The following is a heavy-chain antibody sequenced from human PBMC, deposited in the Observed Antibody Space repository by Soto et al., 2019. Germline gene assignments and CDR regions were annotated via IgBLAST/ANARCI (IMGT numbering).Heavy chain of an antibody. D-gene: IGHD6-13*01. CDR1: GFTFSSYA. J-gene: IGHJ6*02. CDR3: AKGSRGRGYSSSPDYYGMDV. CDR2: ISGSGGST. V-gene: IGHV3-23*01. Sequence: PGGSLRLSCAASGFTFSSYAMSWVRQAPGKGLEWVSAISGSGGSTYYADSVKGRFTISRDNSKNTLYLQMNSLRAEDTAVYYCAKGSRGRGYSSSPDYYGMDVWGQGTTVTVSS.